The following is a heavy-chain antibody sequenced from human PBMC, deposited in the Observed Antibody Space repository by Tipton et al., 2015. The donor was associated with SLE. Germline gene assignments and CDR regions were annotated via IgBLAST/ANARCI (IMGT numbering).Heavy chain of an antibody. V-gene: IGHV4-4*08. CDR2: IYTSGST. D-gene: IGHD4-17*01. CDR3: ARENGDYGYYYYGMDV. J-gene: IGHJ6*02. CDR1: GGSISSYY. Sequence: TLSLTCTVSGGSISSYYWSWIRQPPGKGLEWIGRIYTSGSTNYNPSLKSRVTISVDTSKNQFSLKLSSVTAADTAVYYCARENGDYGYYYYGMDVWGQGTTVTVSS.